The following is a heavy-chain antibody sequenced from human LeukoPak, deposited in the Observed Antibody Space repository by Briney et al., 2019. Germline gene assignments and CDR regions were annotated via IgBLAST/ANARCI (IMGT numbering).Heavy chain of an antibody. Sequence: PSETLSLTCTVSGGSISSGSYYWSWIRQLAGKGLEWIGRIYTSGSTNYNPSLKSRVTISVDTSKNQFSLKLSSVTAADTAVYYCAREGRYCSSTSCYWGTGLYNWFDPWGQGTLVTVSS. D-gene: IGHD2-2*01. CDR1: GGSISSGSYY. V-gene: IGHV4-61*02. J-gene: IGHJ5*02. CDR3: AREGRYCSSTSCYWGTGLYNWFDP. CDR2: IYTSGST.